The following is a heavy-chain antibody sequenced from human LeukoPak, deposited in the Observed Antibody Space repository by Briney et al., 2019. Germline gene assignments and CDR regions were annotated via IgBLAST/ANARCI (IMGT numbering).Heavy chain of an antibody. D-gene: IGHD5-18*01. CDR1: GFTFSSYA. J-gene: IGHJ4*02. V-gene: IGHV3-23*01. Sequence: GGSLRLSCAASGFTFSSYAMSWVRQAPGKGLEWVSAISGSGGSTYYADSVKGRFTISRDNSKNTLYLQMNSLRAEDTAVYYRAKSQGIRGYYFDYWGQGTLVTVSS. CDR2: ISGSGGST. CDR3: AKSQGIRGYYFDY.